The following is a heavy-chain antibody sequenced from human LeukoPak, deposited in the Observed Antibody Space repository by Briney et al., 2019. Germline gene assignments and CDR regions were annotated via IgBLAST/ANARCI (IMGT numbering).Heavy chain of an antibody. CDR3: ARDYYDSSGPLVDY. CDR2: ISAYNGNT. Sequence: ASVKVSRKASGYTFTSYGISWVRQAPGQGLEWMGWISAYNGNTNYAQKLQGRVTMTTDTSTSTAYMELRSLRSDDTAVYYCARDYYDSSGPLVDYWGQGTLVTVSS. V-gene: IGHV1-18*01. J-gene: IGHJ4*02. CDR1: GYTFTSYG. D-gene: IGHD3-22*01.